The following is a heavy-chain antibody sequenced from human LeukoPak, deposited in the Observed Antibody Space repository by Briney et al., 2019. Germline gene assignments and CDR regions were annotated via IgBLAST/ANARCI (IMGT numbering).Heavy chain of an antibody. CDR3: AKESSIDCWSGYPLDY. J-gene: IGHJ4*02. Sequence: QTGEPLTLSCAASGFTLSSYGMLWVGQAPGKGRAGVAVISYERSNNYYADSAKDRFTISRDNSKNTLYLQMNSLGAEDTAVYYCAKESSIDCWSGYPLDYWGQGTLVTVSS. V-gene: IGHV3-30*18. D-gene: IGHD3-3*01. CDR1: GFTLSSYG. CDR2: ISYERSNN.